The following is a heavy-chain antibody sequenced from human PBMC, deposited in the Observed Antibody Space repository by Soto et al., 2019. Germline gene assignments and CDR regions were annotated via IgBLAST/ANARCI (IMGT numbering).Heavy chain of an antibody. D-gene: IGHD2-15*01. CDR3: AKDSRGYCSGGSCSMGDY. CDR2: ISGSGGST. CDR1: GFTFSNYA. Sequence: EVQLLESGGGLVQPGGSLRLSCAASGFTFSNYAMSWVRQAPGKGLEWVSAISGSGGSTYYADSVKGRFTISRDNSKNTLYLQMNSLRAEDTAVYYCAKDSRGYCSGGSCSMGDYWGQGTLVTVSS. V-gene: IGHV3-23*01. J-gene: IGHJ4*02.